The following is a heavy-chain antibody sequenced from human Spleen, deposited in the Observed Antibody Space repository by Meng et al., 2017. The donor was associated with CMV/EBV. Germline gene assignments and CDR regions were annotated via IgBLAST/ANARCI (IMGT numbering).Heavy chain of an antibody. CDR3: ARGKVDTAISRLYFDY. V-gene: IGHV1-2*02. CDR2: INPNSGGT. J-gene: IGHJ4*02. Sequence: QVQLAQSGAEVKKPGASVKVSCKASGYTFTSYGISWVRQAPGQGLEWMGWINPNSGGTNYAQKFQGRVTMTRDTSISTAYMELSRLRSDDTAVYYCARGKVDTAISRLYFDYWGQGTLVTVSS. CDR1: GYTFTSYG. D-gene: IGHD5-18*01.